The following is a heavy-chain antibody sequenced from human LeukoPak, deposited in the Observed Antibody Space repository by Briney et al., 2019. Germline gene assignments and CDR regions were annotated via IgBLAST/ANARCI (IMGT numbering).Heavy chain of an antibody. CDR1: GGSITSGKW. CDR2: ISHSGSP. CDR3: ARDATAGYSLSW. Sequence: PSGTLSLTCGVSGGSITSGKWWSWVRQPPGKGLEWIGEISHSGSPNYNPSLKGRLTISVDTAKNQFSLKLSSVTAADTAVYYCARDATAGYSLSWWGQGTLVTVSS. J-gene: IGHJ4*02. D-gene: IGHD6-13*01. V-gene: IGHV4-4*02.